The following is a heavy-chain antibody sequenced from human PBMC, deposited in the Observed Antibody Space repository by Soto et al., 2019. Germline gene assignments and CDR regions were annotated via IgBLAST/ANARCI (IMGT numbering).Heavy chain of an antibody. CDR2: ITHSGST. Sequence: PSETLSLTCAVYGGSFIGYYWTWIRQPPGKGLEWIGEITHSGSTNYNPSLKRRVTISVDTSKNQFSLNLNSVTAADTAVYYCARSSVRGWSYWGQGTLVTVSS. CDR3: ARSSVRGWSY. J-gene: IGHJ4*02. CDR1: GGSFIGYY. V-gene: IGHV4-34*01. D-gene: IGHD3-10*02.